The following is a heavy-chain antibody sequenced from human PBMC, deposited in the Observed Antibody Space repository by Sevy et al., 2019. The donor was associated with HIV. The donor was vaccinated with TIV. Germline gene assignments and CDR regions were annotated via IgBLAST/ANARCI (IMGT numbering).Heavy chain of an antibody. CDR1: GFSFSSYV. Sequence: GGSLRLSCAASGFSFSSYVMNWVRQAPGKGLEWVSCISNSGTTISYSDSVRGRFTISRDNARNLLYLQMNSLRAEDTAVYYCARDLPPSATTVAHFDCWGQGTLVTVSS. CDR3: ARDLPPSATTVAHFDC. J-gene: IGHJ4*02. CDR2: ISNSGTTI. D-gene: IGHD4-17*01. V-gene: IGHV3-48*03.